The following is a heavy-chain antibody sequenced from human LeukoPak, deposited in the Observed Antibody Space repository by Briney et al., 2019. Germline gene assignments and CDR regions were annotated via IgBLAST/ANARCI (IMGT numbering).Heavy chain of an antibody. J-gene: IGHJ4*02. CDR1: GFTFSSYW. CDR3: ARDSGTNGVSSTDY. Sequence: GGSLRLSCAASGFTFSSYWMSWVRQAPGKGLEWVANIKQDGSEKYYVDSVKGRFTISRDNAKNSLYLQMNSLRAEDTAVYYCARDSGTNGVSSTDYWGQGTLVTVSS. V-gene: IGHV3-7*01. D-gene: IGHD2-8*01. CDR2: IKQDGSEK.